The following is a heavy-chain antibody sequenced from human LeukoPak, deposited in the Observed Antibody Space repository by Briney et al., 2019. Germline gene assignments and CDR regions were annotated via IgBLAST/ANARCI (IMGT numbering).Heavy chain of an antibody. V-gene: IGHV3-66*04. CDR2: IYSGGST. D-gene: IGHD3-22*01. CDR3: ARQGTSGSYLTGLDV. CDR1: GFTVSSNY. J-gene: IGHJ6*02. Sequence: GGSLRLSCAASGFTVSSNYMSWVRQAPGKGLEWVSVIYSGGSTYYADSVKGRFTISRDNSKNTLYLQMNSLRAEDTAVYYCARQGTSGSYLTGLDVWGQGTTVTVSS.